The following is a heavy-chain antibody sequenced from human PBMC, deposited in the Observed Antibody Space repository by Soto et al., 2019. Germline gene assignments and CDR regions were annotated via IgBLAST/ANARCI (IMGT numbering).Heavy chain of an antibody. D-gene: IGHD3-3*01. CDR1: GYTFTSYG. CDR2: ISAYNGNT. Sequence: ASVKVSCKASGYTFTSYGISWVRQAPGQGLEWMGWISAYNGNTNYAQKPQGRVTMTTDTSTSTAYMELRSLRSDDTAVYYCARDPTIFRVVNWLDLRGQATFGTGSS. CDR3: ARDPTIFRVVNWLDL. V-gene: IGHV1-18*01. J-gene: IGHJ5*02.